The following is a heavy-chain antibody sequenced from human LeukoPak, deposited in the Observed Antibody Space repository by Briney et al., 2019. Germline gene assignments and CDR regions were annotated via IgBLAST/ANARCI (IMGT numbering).Heavy chain of an antibody. CDR3: AKIAVAGNSGDY. J-gene: IGHJ4*02. D-gene: IGHD6-19*01. CDR2: TKSDGSST. V-gene: IGHV3-74*01. CDR1: GFTFSNHW. Sequence: PGGSLRLSCAASGFTFSNHWMHWVRQAPGKGLVWVSRTKSDGSSTTYADSVKGRFTISRDNAKNTLYLQMNSLRAEDTAVYYCAKIAVAGNSGDYWGQGTLVTVSS.